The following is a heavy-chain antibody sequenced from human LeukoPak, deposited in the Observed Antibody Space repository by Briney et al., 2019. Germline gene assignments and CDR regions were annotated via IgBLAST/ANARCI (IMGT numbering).Heavy chain of an antibody. CDR3: ARLVVPAAISDYYYYMDV. J-gene: IGHJ6*03. Sequence: ASVEVACKASGYTFTSYGISWVRQAPGQGLEWMGWISAYNGNTDYAQKLQGRVTMTTDTSTSTAYMELRSLRSDDTAVYYCARLVVPAAISDYYYYMDVWGKGTTVTVSS. CDR2: ISAYNGNT. V-gene: IGHV1-18*01. D-gene: IGHD2-2*02. CDR1: GYTFTSYG.